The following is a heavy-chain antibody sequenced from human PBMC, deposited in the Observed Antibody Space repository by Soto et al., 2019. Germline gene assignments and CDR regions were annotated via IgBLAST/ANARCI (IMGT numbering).Heavy chain of an antibody. Sequence: ASVKVSCKASGYTFTSYYMHWVRQAPGQGLEWMGIINPSGGSTSYAQKFQGRVTMTRDTSTSTVYMELSSLRSEDTAVYYCASSDSSVVPAADGTAMAYGMDVWGQGTTVTVSS. CDR3: ASSDSSVVPAADGTAMAYGMDV. V-gene: IGHV1-46*01. CDR1: GYTFTSYY. CDR2: INPSGGST. J-gene: IGHJ6*02. D-gene: IGHD2-2*01.